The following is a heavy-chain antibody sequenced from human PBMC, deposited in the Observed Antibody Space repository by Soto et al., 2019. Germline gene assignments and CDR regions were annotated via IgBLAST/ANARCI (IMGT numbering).Heavy chain of an antibody. V-gene: IGHV3-21*01. D-gene: IGHD1-20*01. CDR2: ISSSSSYI. CDR3: ARDNNYAFDY. CDR1: GFTFSSDS. J-gene: IGHJ4*02. Sequence: GGSLRLSCAASGFTFSSDSMNWGRQAPGKGLEWVSSISSSSSYIYYADSVKGRFTISRDNAKNSLYLQMNSLRAEDTAVYYCARDNNYAFDYWGQGTLVTVSS.